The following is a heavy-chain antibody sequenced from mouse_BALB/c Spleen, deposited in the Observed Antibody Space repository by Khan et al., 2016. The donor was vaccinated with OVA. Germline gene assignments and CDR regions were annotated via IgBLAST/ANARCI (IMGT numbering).Heavy chain of an antibody. CDR1: GFTFSSYW. CDR3: TDLGDALEY. CDR2: IRLKSDNYAT. J-gene: IGHJ4*01. Sequence: EVQLQESGGGLVQPGGSMKLSCVASGFTFSSYWMSWVRQSPEKGLEWVAEIRLKSDNYATHYAESVKGKFAISRDDSKSGLYLQMNNLKNEDTGIYYCTDLGDALEYWGQGTSVTVSS. D-gene: IGHD3-3*01. V-gene: IGHV6-3*01.